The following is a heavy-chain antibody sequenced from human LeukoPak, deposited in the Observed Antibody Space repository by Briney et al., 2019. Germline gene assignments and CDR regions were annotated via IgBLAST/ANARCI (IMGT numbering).Heavy chain of an antibody. J-gene: IGHJ3*02. CDR2: VSWNSGSI. Sequence: GGSLRLSCAASGFRFYDVMHWVRQAPGKGLEWVSGVSWNSGSIGYADSVKGRFTISRDNAKNSLYLQMNGLRAEDTALYYCAKESPSYGSGTRGGIDIWGQGTMVTVSS. CDR1: GFRFYDV. D-gene: IGHD3-10*01. V-gene: IGHV3-9*01. CDR3: AKESPSYGSGTRGGIDI.